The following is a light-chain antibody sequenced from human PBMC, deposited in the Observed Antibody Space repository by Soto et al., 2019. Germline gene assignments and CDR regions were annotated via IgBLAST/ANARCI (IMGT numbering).Light chain of an antibody. CDR1: ENVRTF. J-gene: IGKJ1*01. Sequence: VLTQSPATLSLSPGERATLSCRASENVRTFVDWYQQKPGQAPRLLIYGASNRATDIPARFSGSGSGTDFTLTISNLELEDFAVYYCQQHSHWPPWTFGQGTRVEIQ. CDR3: QQHSHWPPWT. CDR2: GAS. V-gene: IGKV3-11*01.